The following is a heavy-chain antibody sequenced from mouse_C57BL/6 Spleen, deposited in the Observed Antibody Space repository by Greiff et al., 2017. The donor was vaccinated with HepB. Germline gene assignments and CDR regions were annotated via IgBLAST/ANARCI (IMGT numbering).Heavy chain of an antibody. CDR2: ILPGSGST. J-gene: IGHJ1*03. D-gene: IGHD2-1*01. Sequence: QVQLQQSGAELMKPGASVKLSCKATGYTFTGYWIKWVKQRPGHGLEWIGEILPGSGSTNYNEKFKGKATFTADTSSNTAYMQLSSLTTEDSAIYYCASTIIYYGTDFGVWGTGTTVTVSS. CDR3: ASTIIYYGTDFGV. V-gene: IGHV1-9*01. CDR1: GYTFTGYW.